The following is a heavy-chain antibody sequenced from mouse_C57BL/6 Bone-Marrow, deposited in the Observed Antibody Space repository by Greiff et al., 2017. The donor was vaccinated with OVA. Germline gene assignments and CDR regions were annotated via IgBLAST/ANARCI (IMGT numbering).Heavy chain of an antibody. V-gene: IGHV1-9*01. Sequence: QVQLQQSGAELMKPGASVKLSCKATGYTFTGYWIEWVKQRPGHGLEWIGEILPGSGSTNYNEKFKGKATFTADTSSNTAYMQLISLTTEDSAIYYCARRYYGSSPYWYFDVWGTGTTVTVSS. CDR1: GYTFTGYW. D-gene: IGHD1-1*01. CDR2: ILPGSGST. CDR3: ARRYYGSSPYWYFDV. J-gene: IGHJ1*03.